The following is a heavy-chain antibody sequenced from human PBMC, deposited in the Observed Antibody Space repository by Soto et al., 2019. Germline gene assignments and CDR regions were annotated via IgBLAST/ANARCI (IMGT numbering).Heavy chain of an antibody. CDR3: AKAPGRRGFEQWLAFDY. D-gene: IGHD6-19*01. Sequence: GGSLRLSCAASGFTFSSYSMNWVRQAPGKGLEWVSSISSSSSYIYYADSVKGRFTISRDNAKNSLYLQMNSLRAEDTAVYYCAKAPGRRGFEQWLAFDYWGQGTLVTVSS. CDR2: ISSSSSYI. CDR1: GFTFSSYS. V-gene: IGHV3-21*01. J-gene: IGHJ4*02.